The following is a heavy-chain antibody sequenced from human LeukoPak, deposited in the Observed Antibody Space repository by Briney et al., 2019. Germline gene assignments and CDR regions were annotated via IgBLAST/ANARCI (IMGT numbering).Heavy chain of an antibody. Sequence: GASVKVSCKASGYTFTGNYMHWARQAPGQGLEWMGWINPNSGGTNYAQKFQGRVTMTRDTSISTAYMELSRLRSDDTAVYYCARTLAAAGWADYWGQGTLVTVSS. D-gene: IGHD6-13*01. CDR2: INPNSGGT. CDR3: ARTLAAAGWADY. V-gene: IGHV1-2*02. CDR1: GYTFTGNY. J-gene: IGHJ4*02.